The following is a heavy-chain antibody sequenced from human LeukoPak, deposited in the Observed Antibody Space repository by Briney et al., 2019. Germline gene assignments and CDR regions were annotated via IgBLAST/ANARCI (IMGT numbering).Heavy chain of an antibody. CDR2: IIPILGIA. CDR1: GYTFTGYY. V-gene: IGHV1-69*04. Sequence: SVKVSCKASGYTFTGYYMHWVRQAPGQGLEWMGRIIPILGIANYAQKFQGRVTITADKSTSTAYMELSSLRSEDTAVYYCARDQGYSSGWPIDYWGQGTLVTVSS. J-gene: IGHJ4*02. CDR3: ARDQGYSSGWPIDY. D-gene: IGHD6-19*01.